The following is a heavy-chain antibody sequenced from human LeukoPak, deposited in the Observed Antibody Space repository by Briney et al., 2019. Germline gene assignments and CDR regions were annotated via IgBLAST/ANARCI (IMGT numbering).Heavy chain of an antibody. V-gene: IGHV4-34*01. Sequence: SETLSLTCAVYGGSFSGYYWSWIRQPPGKGLEWIGEINHSGSTNYNPSLKSRVTISVDTSKNQCSLKLSSVTAADTAVYYCARDSDAFDIWGQGTMVTVSS. CDR1: GGSFSGYY. CDR2: INHSGST. J-gene: IGHJ3*02. CDR3: ARDSDAFDI.